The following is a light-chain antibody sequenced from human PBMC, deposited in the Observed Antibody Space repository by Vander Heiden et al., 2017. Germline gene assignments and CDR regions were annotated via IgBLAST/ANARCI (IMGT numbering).Light chain of an antibody. CDR2: DAA. V-gene: IGKV3-15*01. CDR1: QSISSS. J-gene: IGKJ1*01. Sequence: EILMTQSPAILSVSPGARATLSCRASQSISSSLAWYQQKPGQGPRLLIYDAATRVNGIPAKFSGSGSGTEFTLTISSLQSEDFAVYYCQQDYDWWTFGQGTKVEIK. CDR3: QQDYDWWT.